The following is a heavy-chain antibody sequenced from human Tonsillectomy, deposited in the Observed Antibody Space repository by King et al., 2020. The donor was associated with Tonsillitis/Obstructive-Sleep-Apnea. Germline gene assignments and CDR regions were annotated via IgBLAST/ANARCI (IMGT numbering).Heavy chain of an antibody. CDR1: GFSLSTSGVG. J-gene: IGHJ3*01. V-gene: IGHV2-5*02. CDR3: AHSPLTGSSADAFDL. CDR2: IYWDDDK. Sequence: ITLKESGPTLVKPPQTLTLTCTFSGFSLSTSGVGVGWIRQPPGKALEWLALIYWDDDKSYSPSLKSRLTITKDTSKNQVVLTMTNMDPVDTATYFCAHSPLTGSSADAFDLWGQETMLTVSS. D-gene: IGHD7-27*01.